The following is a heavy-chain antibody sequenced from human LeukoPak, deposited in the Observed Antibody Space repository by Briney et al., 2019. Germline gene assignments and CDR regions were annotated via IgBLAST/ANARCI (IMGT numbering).Heavy chain of an antibody. D-gene: IGHD3-22*01. V-gene: IGHV3-23*01. J-gene: IGHJ4*02. CDR2: ISGSGGST. CDR3: AKDVDYYYDSSGYYCTFDY. CDR1: GFSISHYY. Sequence: GGSLRLSCAASGFSISHYYMTWVRQAPGKGLEWVSAISGSGGSTYYADSVKGRFTISRDNSKNTLYLQMNSLRAEDTAVYYCAKDVDYYYDSSGYYCTFDYWGQGTLVTVSS.